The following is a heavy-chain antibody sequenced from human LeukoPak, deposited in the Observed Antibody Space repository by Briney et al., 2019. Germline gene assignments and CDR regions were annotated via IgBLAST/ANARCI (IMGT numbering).Heavy chain of an antibody. CDR1: GGSIRSYY. CDR3: ARVSNYYDSSGPPQGWFDP. V-gene: IGHV4-59*01. J-gene: IGHJ5*02. Sequence: SETLSLTRTVSGGSIRSYYWSWIRQPPGKGLEWIGYIYYSGSTNYNPSLKSRVTISVDTSKNQFSLKLSSVTAADTAVYYCARVSNYYDSSGPPQGWFDPWGQGTLVTVSS. CDR2: IYYSGST. D-gene: IGHD3-22*01.